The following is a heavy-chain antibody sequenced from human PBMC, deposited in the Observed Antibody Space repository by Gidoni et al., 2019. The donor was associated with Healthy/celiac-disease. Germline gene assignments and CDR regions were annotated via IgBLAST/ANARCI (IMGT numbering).Heavy chain of an antibody. D-gene: IGHD2-8*01. J-gene: IGHJ6*02. CDR3: AREPDIVLMVYAGRDLYGMDV. CDR1: GFTFSSYS. CDR2: ISSSSSYI. Sequence: EVQLVESGGGLVKPGGSLRLSCAASGFTFSSYSMNWVRQAPGKGLEWVSSISSSSSYIYYADSVKGRFTISRDNAKNSLYLQMNSLRAEDTAVYYCAREPDIVLMVYAGRDLYGMDVWGQGTTVTVSS. V-gene: IGHV3-21*01.